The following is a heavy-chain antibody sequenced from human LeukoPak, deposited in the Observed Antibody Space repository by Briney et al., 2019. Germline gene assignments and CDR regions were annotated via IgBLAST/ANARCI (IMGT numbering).Heavy chain of an antibody. CDR1: GGSLSTYY. CDR2: IYTGGST. V-gene: IGHV4-4*07. CDR3: ARVGYSSGHDY. Sequence: PSETLSLTCTVSGGSLSTYYWSWIRQPAGKGLEWIGRIYTGGSTNYNPSLKSRVTMSLDTSKNQFSLKLNSVTAADTAVYYCARVGYSSGHDYWGQGTLVTVSS. D-gene: IGHD6-19*01. J-gene: IGHJ4*01.